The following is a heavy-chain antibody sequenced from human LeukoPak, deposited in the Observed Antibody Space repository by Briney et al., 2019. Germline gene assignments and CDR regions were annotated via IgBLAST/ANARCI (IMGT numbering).Heavy chain of an antibody. CDR3: TTGIAVAGTNY. V-gene: IGHV3-15*01. Sequence: GGSLRLSCAASGFTFSNAWMSWVRQAPGKGLEWVGRIKSKTDGGTTGYAAPVKGRFTISRDDSKNTLYLQMNSLKTEDTAVYYCTTGIAVAGTNYWGQGTLVTVSS. D-gene: IGHD6-19*01. CDR1: GFTFSNAW. J-gene: IGHJ4*02. CDR2: IKSKTDGGTT.